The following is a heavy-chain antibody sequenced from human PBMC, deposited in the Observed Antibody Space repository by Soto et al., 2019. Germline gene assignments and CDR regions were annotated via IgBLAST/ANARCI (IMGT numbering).Heavy chain of an antibody. CDR1: GFAFSGHT. V-gene: IGHV3-48*01. Sequence: GGSLRLSCAASGFAFSGHTMNWVRQAPGKGLEWVAYIGNTLDTIYYADSVKGRFIISGDDAKNPLYLQMNSLRAEDTAVYYFARNRRFNDFSSGYLDHYYGMDVWGQGTKVTVSS. D-gene: IGHD3-3*01. CDR3: ARNRRFNDFSSGYLDHYYGMDV. CDR2: IGNTLDTI. J-gene: IGHJ6*02.